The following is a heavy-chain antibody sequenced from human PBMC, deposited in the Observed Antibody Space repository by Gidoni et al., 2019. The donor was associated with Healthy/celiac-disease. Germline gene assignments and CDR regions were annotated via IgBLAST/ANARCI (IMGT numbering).Heavy chain of an antibody. D-gene: IGHD5-18*01. Sequence: ELQLVESGGVLVQPGGSVRLSCAASGLTFSSYAMRWVRQAPGKGLEWVSAISGSGGSTYYADSVKGRFTISSDNSKNTLYLQMNSLRAEDTAVYYCAKDPDTAMARGYFDYWGQGTLVTVSS. V-gene: IGHV3-23*04. CDR3: AKDPDTAMARGYFDY. J-gene: IGHJ4*02. CDR2: ISGSGGST. CDR1: GLTFSSYA.